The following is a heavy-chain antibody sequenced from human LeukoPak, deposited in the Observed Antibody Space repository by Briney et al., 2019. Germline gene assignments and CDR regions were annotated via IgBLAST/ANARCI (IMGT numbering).Heavy chain of an antibody. CDR3: ARVMLSVGYDY. V-gene: IGHV1-8*03. D-gene: IGHD3-16*01. CDR2: MNPNSGNT. Sequence: ASVKVSCKASGYTFTSYDINWVRQATGQGLEWMGLMNPNSGNTGYAQKFQGRVTITRNTSISTAYMELSSLRSEDTAVYYCARVMLSVGYDYWGQGTLVTVSS. CDR1: GYTFTSYD. J-gene: IGHJ4*02.